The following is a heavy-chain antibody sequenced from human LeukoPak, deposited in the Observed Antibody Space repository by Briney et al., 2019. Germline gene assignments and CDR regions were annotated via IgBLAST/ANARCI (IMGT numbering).Heavy chain of an antibody. J-gene: IGHJ4*02. CDR1: GFTFSTYA. CDR2: ISYDGSNK. V-gene: IGHV3-30*04. Sequence: PGGSLRLSCATSGFTFSTYAMHWVRQAPGKGLEWVAIISYDGSNKYYADSVKGRFTISRDNSKNTLYLQMNSLRAEDTAVYYCASHGMGFSAVDYWAREPWSPSPQ. D-gene: IGHD1-26*01. CDR3: ASHGMGFSAVDY.